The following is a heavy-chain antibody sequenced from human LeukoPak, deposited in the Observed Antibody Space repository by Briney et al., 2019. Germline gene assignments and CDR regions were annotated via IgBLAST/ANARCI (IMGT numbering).Heavy chain of an antibody. V-gene: IGHV4-30-2*01. CDR1: GVAISRGGYA. CDR2: IYHSGTT. CDR3: ARKASGSPVHY. Sequence: SETLSLTCAVSGVAISRGGYAWNWIRQPPGKGLEWIAYIYHSGTTYYNPSLKSRVTISVDKSNNQFSLNLNSVTAADTGVYYCARKASGSPVHYWGQGTLVTVSS. J-gene: IGHJ4*02. D-gene: IGHD1-26*01.